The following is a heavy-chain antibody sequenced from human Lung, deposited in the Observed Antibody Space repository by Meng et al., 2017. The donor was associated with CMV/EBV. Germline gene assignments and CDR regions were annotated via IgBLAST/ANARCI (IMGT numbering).Heavy chain of an antibody. V-gene: IGHV4-30-4*01. CDR3: ARLLYYYDSGGYYRYFDY. J-gene: IGHJ4*02. D-gene: IGHD3-22*01. CDR2: IYYSGST. Sequence: INGGDYYWSWIRQAPGKGLEWIGYIYYSGSTYYNPSLKSRLTMSVDTSKNQFSLKLSSVTAADTAVYYCARLLYYYDSGGYYRYFDYWGQGTLVTVSS. CDR1: INGGDYY.